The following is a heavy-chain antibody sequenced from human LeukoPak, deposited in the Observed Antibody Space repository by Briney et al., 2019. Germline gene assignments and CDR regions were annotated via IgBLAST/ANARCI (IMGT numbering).Heavy chain of an antibody. CDR2: IYNSGST. CDR3: ARDSMVRGFSRFDP. D-gene: IGHD3-10*01. CDR1: GGSISNYS. J-gene: IGHJ5*02. V-gene: IGHV4-4*07. Sequence: PSESLSLTCTVSGGSISNYSWSWIRRPAAEGLEGIGRIYNSGSTNYNTSLKSRVTMSVDTSKNQFSVKLSSVTAADTAVYYCARDSMVRGFSRFDPWSQETLVTVSS.